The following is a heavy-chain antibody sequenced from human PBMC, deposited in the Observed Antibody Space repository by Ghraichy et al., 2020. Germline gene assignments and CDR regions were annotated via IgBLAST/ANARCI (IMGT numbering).Heavy chain of an antibody. CDR2: ISGSGGST. Sequence: GGSLRLSCAASGFTFSSYAMSWVRQAPGKGLEWVSAISGSGGSTYYADSVKGRFTISRDNSKNTLYLQMNSLRAEDTVVYYCAKDRGPLRWYIFDYWGQGTLVTVSS. D-gene: IGHD4-23*01. CDR3: AKDRGPLRWYIFDY. CDR1: GFTFSSYA. V-gene: IGHV3-23*01. J-gene: IGHJ4*02.